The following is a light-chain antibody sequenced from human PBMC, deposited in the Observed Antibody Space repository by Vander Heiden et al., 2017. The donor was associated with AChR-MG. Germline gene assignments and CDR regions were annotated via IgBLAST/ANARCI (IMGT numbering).Light chain of an antibody. CDR1: QSVRSSY. J-gene: IGKJ4*01. Sequence: EIVLTHSPGTVSLSPGERATLTCRASQSVRSSYLAWYQQKPGQAPRLLIYGATSRATGIPDRFSGSGSGTDFTLTISRLEPEDFAVYYCQQYGSAPVTFGGGTRVEVK. CDR2: GAT. CDR3: QQYGSAPVT. V-gene: IGKV3-20*01.